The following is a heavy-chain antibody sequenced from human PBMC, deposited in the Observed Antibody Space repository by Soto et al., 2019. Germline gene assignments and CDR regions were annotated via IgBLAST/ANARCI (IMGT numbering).Heavy chain of an antibody. CDR3: AKDGPTITIFGVGNWFDP. CDR1: GFTFSSYA. J-gene: IGHJ5*02. V-gene: IGHV3-23*01. D-gene: IGHD3-3*01. CDR2: ISGSGST. Sequence: PGGSLRLSCAASGFTFSSYAMTWVRQAPGKGLEWVSGISGSGSTSYADSLKGRFTISRDNSKSTVYLQMNSLRAEDTAVYYCAKDGPTITIFGVGNWFDPWGQGTLVTVSS.